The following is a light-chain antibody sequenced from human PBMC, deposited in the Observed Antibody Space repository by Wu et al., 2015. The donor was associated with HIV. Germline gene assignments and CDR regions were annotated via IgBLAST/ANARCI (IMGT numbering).Light chain of an antibody. J-gene: IGKJ1*01. CDR2: AVS. CDR3: LQDYNYPRT. V-gene: IGKV1-6*01. CDR1: QDINRY. Sequence: AIQLTQSPSSLSASVGDRVTITCWTSQDINRYLAWYQEKPGKAPKLLIYAVSTLGSGVPSRFSGSGSGTEFTLTISSLQPEDFATYYCLQDYNYPRTFGQGTRVEIK.